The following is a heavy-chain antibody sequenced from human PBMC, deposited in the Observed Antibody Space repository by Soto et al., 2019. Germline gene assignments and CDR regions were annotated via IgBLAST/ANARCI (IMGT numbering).Heavy chain of an antibody. Sequence: VQLVQSGAEVKKPGASVQVSCKTSGYSFSNYSMHWVRQVPGQGLEWMGKINPNGGSTSLAQKFKDAVTVTRDTSTNTVYMELSRLTSADTAVYYCARDGVQLWPRYYFDYWGQGTLVTVSS. CDR1: GYSFSNYS. J-gene: IGHJ4*02. CDR2: INPNGGST. CDR3: ARDGVQLWPRYYFDY. V-gene: IGHV1-46*01. D-gene: IGHD1-1*01.